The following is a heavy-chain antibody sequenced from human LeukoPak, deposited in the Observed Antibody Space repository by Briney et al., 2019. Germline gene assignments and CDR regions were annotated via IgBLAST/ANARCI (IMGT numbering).Heavy chain of an antibody. J-gene: IGHJ4*02. CDR1: GFTFGDFA. D-gene: IGHD3-3*01. Sequence: GGSLRLSCTASGFTFGDFAMSWVRQAPGRGLEWVSFIRSKVYGGSTEYAASAKGRFTISRDDSKSIVYLQMDSLKSEDTAVYYCSRIDHDFFDYWGQGILVTVSS. CDR2: IRSKVYGGST. V-gene: IGHV3-49*04. CDR3: SRIDHDFFDY.